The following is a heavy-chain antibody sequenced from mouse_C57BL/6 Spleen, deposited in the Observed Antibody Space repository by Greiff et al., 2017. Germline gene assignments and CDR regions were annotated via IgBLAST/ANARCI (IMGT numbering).Heavy chain of an antibody. CDR3: ARLITTKGFAY. D-gene: IGHD1-1*01. CDR1: GFTFTDYY. Sequence: EVMLVESGGGLVQPGGSLSLSCAASGFTFTDYYMSWVRQPPGKALEWLGFIRNKANGYTTEYSASVKGRFTISRDNSQSILYLQMNALRAEDSATYYCARLITTKGFAYWGQGTLVTVSA. CDR2: IRNKANGYTT. V-gene: IGHV7-3*01. J-gene: IGHJ3*01.